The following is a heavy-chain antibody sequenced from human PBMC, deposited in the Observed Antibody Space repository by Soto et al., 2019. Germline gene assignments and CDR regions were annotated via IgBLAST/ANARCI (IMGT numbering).Heavy chain of an antibody. CDR2: IYYSGST. V-gene: IGHV4-59*01. J-gene: IGHJ6*02. CDR1: GGSISSYY. D-gene: IGHD2-2*01. CDR3: ERVSSADPPNYYASGRDA. Sequence: SETLSLPCTVSGGSISSYYWSWIRQPPGKGLEWIGYIYYSGSTNYNPSLKSRVTISVDTSKNQFSLKLSSVTAADTAVYYCERVSSADPPNYYASGRDAFAQGTTVT.